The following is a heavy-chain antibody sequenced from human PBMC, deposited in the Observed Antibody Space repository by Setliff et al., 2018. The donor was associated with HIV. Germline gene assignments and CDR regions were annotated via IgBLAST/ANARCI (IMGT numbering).Heavy chain of an antibody. J-gene: IGHJ5*02. D-gene: IGHD6-13*01. CDR1: GGSISSVGYY. CDR2: IYYSGST. CDR3: ARGERYSSSWYEGENGFDP. V-gene: IGHV4-31*03. Sequence: PSETLSLTCTVSGGSISSVGYYWSWIRQHPGKGRGWIRYIYYSGSTNYNPSLKRRVTISAETSKNQFSLKLPSVTAADTAVYYCARGERYSSSWYEGENGFDPWGQGTRVTVSS.